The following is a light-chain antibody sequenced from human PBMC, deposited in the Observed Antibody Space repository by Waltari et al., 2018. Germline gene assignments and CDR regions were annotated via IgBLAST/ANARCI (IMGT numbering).Light chain of an antibody. Sequence: GQSIAISCTGTSSDVGGYNSVSWYQQYPGKAPKLLIYDVTNRPSGVSSRFSGPKSGNTASLTISGLQAEDEADYYCSSYTRSSTLEFGGGTKLTVL. J-gene: IGLJ3*02. CDR3: SSYTRSSTLE. CDR2: DVT. CDR1: SSDVGGYNS. V-gene: IGLV2-14*03.